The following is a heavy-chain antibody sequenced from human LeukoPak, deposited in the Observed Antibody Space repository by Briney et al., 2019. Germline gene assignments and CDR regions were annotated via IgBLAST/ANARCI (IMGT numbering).Heavy chain of an antibody. CDR1: GFTFSSYG. CDR2: IWYDGSNK. J-gene: IGHJ4*02. Sequence: PGRSLRLSCAASGFTFSSYGMHWVRQAPGKGLEWVAVIWYDGSNKYYADSVKGRFTISRDNSKNTLYLQMNSLRAEDTAVYYCAREPMAGTHYFDYWGQGTLVTVSS. D-gene: IGHD1-1*01. V-gene: IGHV3-33*01. CDR3: AREPMAGTHYFDY.